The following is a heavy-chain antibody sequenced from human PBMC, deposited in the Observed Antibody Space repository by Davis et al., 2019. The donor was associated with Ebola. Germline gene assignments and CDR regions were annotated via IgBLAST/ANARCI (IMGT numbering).Heavy chain of an antibody. V-gene: IGHV4-39*01. J-gene: IGHJ3*02. CDR1: GGSISSSSYY. CDR2: IYYSGST. Sequence: PSETLSLTCTVSGGSISSSSYYWGWIRQPPGKGLEWIGSIYYSGSTYYNPSLKSRVTISVDTSKNQFSLKLSSVTAADTAVYYCASSYTMIVVADYLGDAFDIWGQGTMVTVSS. CDR3: ASSYTMIVVADYLGDAFDI. D-gene: IGHD3-22*01.